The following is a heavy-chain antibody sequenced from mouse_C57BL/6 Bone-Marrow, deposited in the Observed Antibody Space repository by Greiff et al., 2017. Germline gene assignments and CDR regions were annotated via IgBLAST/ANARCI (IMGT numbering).Heavy chain of an antibody. J-gene: IGHJ1*03. Sequence: QVQLQQPGTELVKPGASVKLSCKASGYTFTSYWMHWVKQRPGQGLEWIGNINPSNGGTNYNEKFKSKATLTVDKSSSTAYIQLSSLTSEDSAVYYCARYKNYYGSSYGYFDVWGTGTTVTVSS. CDR3: ARYKNYYGSSYGYFDV. CDR1: GYTFTSYW. V-gene: IGHV1-53*01. D-gene: IGHD1-1*01. CDR2: INPSNGGT.